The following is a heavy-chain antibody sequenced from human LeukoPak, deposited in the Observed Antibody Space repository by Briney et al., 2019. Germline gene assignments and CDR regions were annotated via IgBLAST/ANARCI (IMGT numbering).Heavy chain of an antibody. CDR1: GFTFSSYG. V-gene: IGHV3-30*02. J-gene: IGHJ4*02. CDR2: IRYDGSNK. D-gene: IGHD3-9*01. CDR3: AKEGDILTGSLFDY. Sequence: GGSLRLSCAASGFTFSSYGMHWVRQAPGKGLEWVAFIRYDGSNKYYADSVKGRFTISRDNSKNTLYLQMNSLRAEDTAVYYCAKEGDILTGSLFDYWGQGTLVTVSS.